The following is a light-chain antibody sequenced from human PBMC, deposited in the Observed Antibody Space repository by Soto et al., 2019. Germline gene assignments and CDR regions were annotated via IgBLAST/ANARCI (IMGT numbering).Light chain of an antibody. CDR2: DAS. Sequence: DIQITHSPSTLSGSVGDRVTITCQASHDIRKYLNWYQQKPGKAPKLLIYDASNMETGVPSRFTGSGSGTDFTFTISSLQPEDIATYYCQQYEIFPITFGQGTRLEIK. J-gene: IGKJ5*01. CDR3: QQYEIFPIT. CDR1: HDIRKY. V-gene: IGKV1-33*01.